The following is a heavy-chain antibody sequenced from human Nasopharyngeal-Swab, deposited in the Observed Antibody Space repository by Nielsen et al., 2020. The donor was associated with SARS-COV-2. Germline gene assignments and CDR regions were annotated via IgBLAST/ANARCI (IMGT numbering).Heavy chain of an antibody. CDR2: IYYSGST. CDR3: AREALKELLWFGESSSYYGMDV. J-gene: IGHJ6*02. Sequence: WIRQPPGQGLEWIGYIYYSGSTYYNPSLKSRVTISVDTSKNQFSLKLSSVTAADTAVYYCAREALKELLWFGESSSYYGMDVWGQGTTLTVSS. V-gene: IGHV4-31*02. D-gene: IGHD3-10*01.